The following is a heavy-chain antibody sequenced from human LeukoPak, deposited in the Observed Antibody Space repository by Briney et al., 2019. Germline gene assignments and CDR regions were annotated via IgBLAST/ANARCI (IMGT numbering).Heavy chain of an antibody. CDR1: GFTFTDYA. Sequence: GGSLRLSCAVSGFTFTDYAFHWVRQAPGKGLEWVSAISGSGGSTYYADSVKGRFTISRDNSKNTLYLQMNSLRAEDTAVYYCADGGVDSEPLWSGYNYWGQGTLVTVSS. J-gene: IGHJ4*02. D-gene: IGHD3-3*01. V-gene: IGHV3-23*01. CDR2: ISGSGGST. CDR3: ADGGVDSEPLWSGYNY.